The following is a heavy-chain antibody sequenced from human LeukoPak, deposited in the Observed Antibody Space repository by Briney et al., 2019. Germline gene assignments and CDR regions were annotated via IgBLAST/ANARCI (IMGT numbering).Heavy chain of an antibody. CDR3: ARDLSGTTLVDY. CDR1: GFTFSNYA. J-gene: IGHJ4*02. V-gene: IGHV3-30*04. D-gene: IGHD1-1*01. Sequence: TGRSLRLSCAASGFTFSNYAMHWVRQAPGKGLEWVAFISYDGSDKYYADSVKGRFTISRDDSKNTLYLQMSSLRRDDTVMYYCARDLSGTTLVDYWGQGTLVTVSS. CDR2: ISYDGSDK.